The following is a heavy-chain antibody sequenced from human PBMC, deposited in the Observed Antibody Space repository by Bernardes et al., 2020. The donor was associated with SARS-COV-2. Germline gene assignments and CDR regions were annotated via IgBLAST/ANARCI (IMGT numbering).Heavy chain of an antibody. J-gene: IGHJ4*02. CDR2: ISYDGSNK. CDR3: ARDLDVKLLWFGELLLDSTWGY. D-gene: IGHD3-10*01. Sequence: GSLRLSCAASGFTFSSYAMHWVRQAPGKGLEWVAVISYDGSNKYYADSVKGRFTISRDNSKNTLYLQMNSLRAEDTAVYYCARDLDVKLLWFGELLLDSTWGYWGQGTLVTVSS. CDR1: GFTFSSYA. V-gene: IGHV3-30-3*01.